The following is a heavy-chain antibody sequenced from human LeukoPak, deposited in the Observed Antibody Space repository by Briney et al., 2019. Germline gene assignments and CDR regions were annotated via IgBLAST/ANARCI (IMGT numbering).Heavy chain of an antibody. CDR1: GFIFSSYG. J-gene: IGHJ4*02. CDR2: VSGSSSTI. V-gene: IGHV3-48*02. Sequence: GGSLRLSCAASGFIFSSYGMNWVRQAPGKGLEWLSFVSGSSSTIYYADSVKGRFTISRDNAKNSLSLQMNSLRDEDTAVYYCAERATYRFDYWGQGTLVTVSS. CDR3: AERATYRFDY.